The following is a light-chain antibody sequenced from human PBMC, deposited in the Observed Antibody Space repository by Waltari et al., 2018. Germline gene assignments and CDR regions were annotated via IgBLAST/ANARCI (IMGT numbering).Light chain of an antibody. CDR3: SSYTTDSLGV. CDR2: DVT. V-gene: IGLV2-14*03. J-gene: IGLJ2*01. CDR1: SSDVGGYDY. Sequence: QSALTQPASVSGSPGQSISISCTGTSSDVGGYDYVSWYQQHPGKAPKLMIYDVTHRPSGVPKRFSGSKSGITASLTSSGLQPEDEADYYCSSYTTDSLGVFGGGTKLTVL.